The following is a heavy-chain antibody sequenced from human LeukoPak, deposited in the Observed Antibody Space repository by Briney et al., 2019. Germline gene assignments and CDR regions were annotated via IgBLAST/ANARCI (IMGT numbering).Heavy chain of an antibody. Sequence: SETLSLTCTVSGGSISSYYWSWIRQPPGKGLEWIGYIYYSGSTNYDPSLKSRVTISVDTSKNQFSLKLSSVTAADTAVYYCARVSGYDSSGYLDYWGQGTLVTVSS. D-gene: IGHD3-22*01. V-gene: IGHV4-59*01. J-gene: IGHJ4*02. CDR3: ARVSGYDSSGYLDY. CDR1: GGSISSYY. CDR2: IYYSGST.